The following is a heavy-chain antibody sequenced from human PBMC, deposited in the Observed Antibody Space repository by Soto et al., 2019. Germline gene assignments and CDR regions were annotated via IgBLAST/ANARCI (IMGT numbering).Heavy chain of an antibody. CDR1: GFTFSSYW. J-gene: IGHJ4*02. V-gene: IGHV3-7*01. CDR2: IKQDGTET. Sequence: EVQLVESGGTLVQPGGSLRLSCAVSGFTFSSYWMSWVRRAPGQGLEWVANIKQDGTETYYVDSVKGRFTISRDNAENSLYLQLNRLRDEDTAVYYCVTAVAGRGGFDYWGQGTLVTVSS. CDR3: VTAVAGRGGFDY. D-gene: IGHD6-19*01.